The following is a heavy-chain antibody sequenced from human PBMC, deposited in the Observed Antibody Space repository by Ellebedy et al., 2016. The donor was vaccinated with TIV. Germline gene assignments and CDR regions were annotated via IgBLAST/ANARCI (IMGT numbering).Heavy chain of an antibody. CDR3: ARGLAADDSDF. D-gene: IGHD6-13*01. Sequence: GESLKISCASSGFTFSSYGIHWVRQAPGKGLEWVSFISYDGGKKWYADSVKGRFVISRDNSKHTLYLQMSTLRAEDTSVYFCARGLAADDSDFWGQGTLVTVSS. CDR1: GFTFSSYG. CDR2: ISYDGGKK. J-gene: IGHJ4*02. V-gene: IGHV3-30*09.